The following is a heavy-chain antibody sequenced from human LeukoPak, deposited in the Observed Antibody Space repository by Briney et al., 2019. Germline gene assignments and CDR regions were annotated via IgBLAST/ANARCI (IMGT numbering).Heavy chain of an antibody. J-gene: IGHJ4*02. Sequence: GEPLKISCKGSGYSFTSYWIGWVRQIPRKGLEWMGIIYPGDSDTRYSPPFQGQVTISADKSISTAYLQWSSLKASDTAMYYCARSIYSSGSPPFDYWGRGTLVTVSS. CDR2: IYPGDSDT. V-gene: IGHV5-51*01. D-gene: IGHD5-18*01. CDR3: ARSIYSSGSPPFDY. CDR1: GYSFTSYW.